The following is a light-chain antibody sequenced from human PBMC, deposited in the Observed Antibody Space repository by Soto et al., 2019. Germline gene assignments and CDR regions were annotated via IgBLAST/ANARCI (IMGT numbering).Light chain of an antibody. CDR1: GSDVGDSSH. CDR2: EVN. V-gene: IGLV2-11*01. J-gene: IGLJ2*01. Sequence: QSVLTQPRSVSGSPGQSVTISCTATGSDVGDSSHVSWYQLHPGKAPKLMIYEVNNRPSGVPDRFSGSKSGSTASLTISGLQAEDEADYYCSSYGGSNNLVFGGGTKLTVL. CDR3: SSYGGSNNLV.